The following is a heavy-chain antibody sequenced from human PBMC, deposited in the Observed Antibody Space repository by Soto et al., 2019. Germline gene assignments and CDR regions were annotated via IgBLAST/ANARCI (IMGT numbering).Heavy chain of an antibody. CDR1: GGSVNSGNYY. Sequence: QVQLQQWGAGLLEPSETLSLTCAVFGGSVNSGNYYWSWIRQPPGKGLEWIGEMSHSGGTHFNPALQSRVTISVDTSKNQFSLKMSSVTAADTALYYCARVARWTATTVVDAFDIWGPGTMVTVSS. J-gene: IGHJ3*02. D-gene: IGHD1-1*01. CDR3: ARVARWTATTVVDAFDI. CDR2: MSHSGGT. V-gene: IGHV4-34*01.